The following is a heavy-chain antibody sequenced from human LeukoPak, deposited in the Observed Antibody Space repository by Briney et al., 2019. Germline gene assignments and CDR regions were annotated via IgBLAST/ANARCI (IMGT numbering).Heavy chain of an antibody. J-gene: IGHJ3*02. V-gene: IGHV4-59*01. CDR1: GGSFGNYY. Sequence: SETLSLTCTVSGGSFGNYYWSWIRQPPGKGLEWIGYIYDSGTTNCNPSLKSRVTISVDTATNQFSLKLRSVTAADTAVYYCARDFSAAFDIWGQGTVVTVSS. D-gene: IGHD2/OR15-2a*01. CDR2: IYDSGTT. CDR3: ARDFSAAFDI.